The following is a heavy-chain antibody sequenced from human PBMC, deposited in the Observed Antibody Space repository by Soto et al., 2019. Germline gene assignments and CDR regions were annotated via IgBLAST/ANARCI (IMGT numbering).Heavy chain of an antibody. Sequence: SETLSLTCTVSGGSISSSSYYWGWIRQPPGKGLEWIGSIYYSGSTYYNPSLKSRVTISVDTSKNQFSLKLSSVTAADTAVYYCARDSSPTAIPPGLYYYYYGMDVWGQGTTVTVSS. CDR3: ARDSSPTAIPPGLYYYYYGMDV. CDR1: GGSISSSSYY. V-gene: IGHV4-39*07. CDR2: IYYSGST. D-gene: IGHD2-21*02. J-gene: IGHJ6*02.